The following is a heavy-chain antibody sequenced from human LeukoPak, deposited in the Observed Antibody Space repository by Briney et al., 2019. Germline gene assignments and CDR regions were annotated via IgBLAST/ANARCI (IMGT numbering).Heavy chain of an antibody. CDR1: GFTFSNYW. V-gene: IGHV3-7*01. CDR2: IKQDGSEK. CDR3: ARDRRSDYFDY. Sequence: QTGGSLRLSCAASGFTFSNYWMSWVRQAPGKGLEWVANIKQDGSEKYYVDSVKGRFTISRDNAKNSLYLQMNSLRAEDTAVYNCARDRRSDYFDYWGQGTLVTVSS. J-gene: IGHJ4*02. D-gene: IGHD4-17*01.